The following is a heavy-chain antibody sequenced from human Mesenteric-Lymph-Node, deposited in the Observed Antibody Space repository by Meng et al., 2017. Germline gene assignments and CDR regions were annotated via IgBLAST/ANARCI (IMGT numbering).Heavy chain of an antibody. CDR3: ARGRSQYYYTSGSYTFDY. CDR1: GFTFSDYH. D-gene: IGHD3-10*01. Sequence: GGSLRLSCAAFGFTFSDYHMTWIRQAPGKGLEWVSYISNIDNTIYYADSVKGRFTISRDNAKNSLFLQMNSLRVEDTALYYCARGRSQYYYTSGSYTFDYWGQGALVTVSS. CDR2: ISNIDNTI. J-gene: IGHJ4*02. V-gene: IGHV3-11*04.